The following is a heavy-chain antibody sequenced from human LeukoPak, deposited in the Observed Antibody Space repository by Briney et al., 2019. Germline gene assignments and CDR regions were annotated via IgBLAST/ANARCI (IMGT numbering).Heavy chain of an antibody. CDR3: AKDVGIVGPTRRSFVS. Sequence: PGGSLRLSCAASGFTFSSYAMSWVRQAPGKGLEWVSAISGSGGTTYFADSVKGRFAISRDNSKNTLYLQLNSLRAEDTAVYYCAKDVGIVGPTRRSFVSWGQGTLVTVSS. D-gene: IGHD1-26*01. V-gene: IGHV3-23*01. J-gene: IGHJ4*02. CDR1: GFTFSSYA. CDR2: ISGSGGTT.